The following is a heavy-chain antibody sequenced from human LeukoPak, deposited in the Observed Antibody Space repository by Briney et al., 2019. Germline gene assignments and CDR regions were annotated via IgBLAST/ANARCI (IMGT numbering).Heavy chain of an antibody. V-gene: IGHV3-7*01. Sequence: GGSLRLSCAASGFTFSNAWMSWVRQAPGKGLEWVANIKEDGSDEYYVDSVKGRFTISRDNAKNSLYLQMNSLRAEDTAVYYCARADAAGSASPWGQGTLVTVSS. CDR1: GFTFSNAW. J-gene: IGHJ5*02. CDR3: ARADAAGSASP. CDR2: IKEDGSDE. D-gene: IGHD3-10*01.